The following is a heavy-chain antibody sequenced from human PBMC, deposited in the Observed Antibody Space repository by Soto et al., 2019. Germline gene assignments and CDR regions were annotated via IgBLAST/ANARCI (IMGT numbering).Heavy chain of an antibody. CDR2: ISSSSSYI. Sequence: GGSLRLSCAASGFTFSSYSMNWVRQAPGKGLEWVSSISSSSSYIYYGDSVKGRFTISRDNAKNSLYLQMNSLRAEDTAVYYCARGPPASGPTYDYWGQGTLVTVSS. CDR1: GFTFSSYS. J-gene: IGHJ4*02. D-gene: IGHD3-10*01. CDR3: ARGPPASGPTYDY. V-gene: IGHV3-21*01.